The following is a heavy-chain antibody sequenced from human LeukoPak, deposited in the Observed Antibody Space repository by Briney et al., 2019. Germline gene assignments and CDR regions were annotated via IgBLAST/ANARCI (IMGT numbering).Heavy chain of an antibody. CDR2: INPNSGGT. V-gene: IGHV1-2*02. Sequence: ASVKVSCKASGYTFSDYYMHWVRQAPGQGLECMGWINPNSGGTTYAQKFQGRVTMTRDTSISTAYMELSRLRSDDTAVYYCARVNYYGSGSYPRWGQGTLVTVSS. CDR1: GYTFSDYY. CDR3: ARVNYYGSGSYPR. D-gene: IGHD3-10*01. J-gene: IGHJ4*02.